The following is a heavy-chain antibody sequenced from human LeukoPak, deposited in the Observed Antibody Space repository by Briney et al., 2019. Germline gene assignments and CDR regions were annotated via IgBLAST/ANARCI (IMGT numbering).Heavy chain of an antibody. J-gene: IGHJ4*02. D-gene: IGHD4-17*01. Sequence: GGSLRLSCAASGFTFSDYYMSWIRQAPGKGLEWVSYISSSGSTIYYADSVKGRFTISRDNAKNSLYLQMNSLRAEDTAVYYCARDVFNGDYYFDYWGQGTLVTVSS. V-gene: IGHV3-11*01. CDR1: GFTFSDYY. CDR2: ISSSGSTI. CDR3: ARDVFNGDYYFDY.